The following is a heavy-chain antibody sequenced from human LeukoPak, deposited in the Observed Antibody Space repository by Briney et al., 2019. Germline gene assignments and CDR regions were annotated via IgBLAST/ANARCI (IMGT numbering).Heavy chain of an antibody. CDR1: GFSFTNAW. D-gene: IGHD5-18*01. CDR3: VWVRGYNYALDP. J-gene: IGHJ5*02. Sequence: PGGSLRLSCAASGFSFTNAWMSWVRQAPGKGLEWVGRIKSKGDGETTDYTGSVKGRFTISRDDSKTTLFLQMNSLKTDDTAVYYCVWVRGYNYALDPWSQGTLVTVSS. V-gene: IGHV3-15*01. CDR2: IKSKGDGETT.